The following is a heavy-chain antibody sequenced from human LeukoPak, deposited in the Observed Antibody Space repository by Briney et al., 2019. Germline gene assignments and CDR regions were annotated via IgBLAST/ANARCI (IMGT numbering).Heavy chain of an antibody. CDR1: GFTFSSYA. CDR3: AKGSRIPAAGPYYFDY. D-gene: IGHD6-25*01. V-gene: IGHV3-23*01. J-gene: IGHJ4*02. CDR2: ISGSSGST. Sequence: GGSLRLSCAGSGFTFSSYAMTWVPQAPGKGLEWVSAISGSSGSTYYADSVKGRFTISRDNSKSTLYLQMNSLRADDTAVYYCAKGSRIPAAGPYYFDYWGQGTLDTVSS.